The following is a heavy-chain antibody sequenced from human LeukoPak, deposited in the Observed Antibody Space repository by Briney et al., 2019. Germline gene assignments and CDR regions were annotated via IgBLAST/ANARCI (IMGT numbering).Heavy chain of an antibody. V-gene: IGHV3-64D*06. CDR3: VKALTDDASDI. J-gene: IGHJ3*02. CDR1: GFTFSTFP. Sequence: PGGSLRLSCSASGFTFSTFPMHWVRQAPGKGLEYFSAISRNGDTTYYADSVKGRFTISRDNFKNTLYLQMSSLRPEDTAVYYCVKALTDDASDIWGQGTMVTVSS. CDR2: ISRNGDTT.